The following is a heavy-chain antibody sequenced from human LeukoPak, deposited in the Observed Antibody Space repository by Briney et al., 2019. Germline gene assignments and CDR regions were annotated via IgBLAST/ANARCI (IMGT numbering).Heavy chain of an antibody. Sequence: PSETLSLTCTVSGGSISSHCWSWIRQPPGKGLEWIGYIYYSGSTNYNPSLKSRVTISVDTSKNQFSLKLSSVTAADTAVYYCARDSSVNSGYDWRAFDYWGQGTLVTVSS. D-gene: IGHD5-12*01. CDR1: GGSISSHC. CDR3: ARDSSVNSGYDWRAFDY. V-gene: IGHV4-59*11. CDR2: IYYSGST. J-gene: IGHJ4*02.